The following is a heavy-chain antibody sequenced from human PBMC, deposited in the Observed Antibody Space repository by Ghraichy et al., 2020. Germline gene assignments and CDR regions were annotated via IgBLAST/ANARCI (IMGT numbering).Heavy chain of an antibody. D-gene: IGHD1-26*01. CDR1: GGSVSSGSYY. CDR3: ARWEGKYFQH. J-gene: IGHJ1*01. V-gene: IGHV4-61*01. CDR2: IYYSGST. Sequence: SETLSLTCTVSGGSVSSGSYYWSWIRQPPGKGLEWIGYIYYSGSTNYNPSLKSRVTISVDTSKNQFSLKLSSVTAADTAVYYCARWEGKYFQHWGQGTLVTVSS.